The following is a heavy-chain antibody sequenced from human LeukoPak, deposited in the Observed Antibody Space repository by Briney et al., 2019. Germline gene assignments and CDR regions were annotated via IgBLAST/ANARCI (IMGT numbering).Heavy chain of an antibody. V-gene: IGHV1-69*04. J-gene: IGHJ5*02. CDR2: IIPILGIA. CDR3: VRDAGDSGSYYVGFDP. Sequence: ASVKVSCKASGGTFSSYAISWVRQAPGQGLEWMGRIIPILGIANYAQKFQGRVTITADKSTSTAYMELSSLRSEDTAVYYCVRDAGDSGSYYVGFDPWGQGTLVTVSS. D-gene: IGHD1-26*01. CDR1: GGTFSSYA.